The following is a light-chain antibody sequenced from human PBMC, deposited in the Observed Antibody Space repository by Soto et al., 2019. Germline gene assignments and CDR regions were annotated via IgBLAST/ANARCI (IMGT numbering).Light chain of an antibody. CDR3: QQRTHWPPT. CDR1: QSVRND. V-gene: IGKV3-11*01. J-gene: IGKJ4*01. Sequence: EIVLTQSPATLSLSPGERATLSCRASQSVRNDLVWYHQKPGQAPRVLIYSASNRATGIPARFSGSGSGTDFTLTISRLEAEDFAVYYWQQRTHWPPTFGGGTKVEMK. CDR2: SAS.